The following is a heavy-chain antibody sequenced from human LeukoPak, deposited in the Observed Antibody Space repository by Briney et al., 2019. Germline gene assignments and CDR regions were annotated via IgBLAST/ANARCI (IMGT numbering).Heavy chain of an antibody. D-gene: IGHD5-18*01. V-gene: IGHV3-53*01. J-gene: IGHJ4*02. Sequence: SGGSLRLSCAASGFTVSSNYMNWVRQAPGKGLEWVSALYIGGNTYYADSVRGRFTISRDNSKNTLYLQMNSLRAEDTAIYYCTTAAGYNYGQYWGQGTLVTVSS. CDR1: GFTVSSNY. CDR3: TTAAGYNYGQY. CDR2: LYIGGNT.